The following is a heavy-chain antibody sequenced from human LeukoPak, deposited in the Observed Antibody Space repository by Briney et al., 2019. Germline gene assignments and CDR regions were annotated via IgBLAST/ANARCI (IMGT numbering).Heavy chain of an antibody. CDR1: GYTFTSYD. CDR3: ARPGRYCSSTSCYMDV. V-gene: IGHV1-8*01. Sequence: PRASVKVSCKASGYTFTSYDINWVRQATGQGLEWMGWMNPNSGNTGYAQKFQGRVTMTRNTSISTAYMELSSLRSEDTAVYYCARPGRYCSSTSCYMDVWGKGTTVTVSS. CDR2: MNPNSGNT. D-gene: IGHD2-2*01. J-gene: IGHJ6*03.